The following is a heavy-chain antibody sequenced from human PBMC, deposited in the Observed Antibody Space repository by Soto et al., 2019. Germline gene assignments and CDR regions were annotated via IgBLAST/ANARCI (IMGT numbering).Heavy chain of an antibody. CDR2: ISAYNGNT. CDR3: ARVPGGGTIFGTRFVS. J-gene: IGHJ4*02. D-gene: IGHD3-3*01. V-gene: IGHV1-18*01. Sequence: ASVKVSCKASGYTFTSYGISWVRQAPGQGLEWMGWISAYNGNTNYAKKLQGRVTMPTDTSTSTAYMGLRSLRSDDTAVYYCARVPGGGTIFGTRFVSWGEGPLITVSS. CDR1: GYTFTSYG.